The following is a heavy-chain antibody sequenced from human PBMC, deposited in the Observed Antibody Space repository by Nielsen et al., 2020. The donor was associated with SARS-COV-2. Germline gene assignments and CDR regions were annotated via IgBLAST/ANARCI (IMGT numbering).Heavy chain of an antibody. V-gene: IGHV4-39*07. CDR3: ARGAAGVAMIVVVKHYYYYGMDV. Sequence: RQAPGKGLEWIGSIYYSGSTNYNPSLKSRVTISVDTSKNQFSLKLSSVTAADTAVYYCARGAAGVAMIVVVKHYYYYGMDVWGQGTTVTVSS. J-gene: IGHJ6*02. CDR2: IYYSGST. D-gene: IGHD3-22*01.